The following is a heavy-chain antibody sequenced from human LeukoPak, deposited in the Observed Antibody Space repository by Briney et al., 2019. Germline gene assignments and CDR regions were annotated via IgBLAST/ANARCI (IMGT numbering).Heavy chain of an antibody. D-gene: IGHD6-13*01. V-gene: IGHV1-18*01. Sequence: ASVKVSCKASGYTFNTNGLNWVRQAPGQGLEWMGWINANTGSTNYAQIFQGRVTMTTDTSTSTAYMELTSLTSDDTAIYYCARDAFQGSSWSNWFDSWGQGTLVIVSS. CDR3: ARDAFQGSSWSNWFDS. CDR2: INANTGST. J-gene: IGHJ5*01. CDR1: GYTFNTNG.